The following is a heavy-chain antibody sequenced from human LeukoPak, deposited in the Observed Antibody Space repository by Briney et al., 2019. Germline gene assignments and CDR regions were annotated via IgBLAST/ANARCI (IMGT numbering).Heavy chain of an antibody. D-gene: IGHD3-22*01. V-gene: IGHV3-23*01. CDR1: GFTFINYA. CDR2: ISGSGGNT. J-gene: IGHJ3*02. Sequence: GGSLRLSCAASGFTFINYAMNWVRQAPGKGLEWVSVISGSGGNTYYADSVKGRFTISRDNAKKSLYLQMHSLRAEDTAVYYCARDSHKFDSSGYYPDAFDIWGQGTMVTVSS. CDR3: ARDSHKFDSSGYYPDAFDI.